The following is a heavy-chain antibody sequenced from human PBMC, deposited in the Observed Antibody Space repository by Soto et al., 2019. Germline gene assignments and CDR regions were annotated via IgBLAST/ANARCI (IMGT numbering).Heavy chain of an antibody. CDR2: IYHSGST. CDR1: GGSISSGGYP. J-gene: IGHJ6*01. CDR3: TRQGFGEVHGLVDV. D-gene: IGHD3-10*01. Sequence: SETLSLTCAVSGGSISSGGYPWSWIRQPPGKGLEWIGYIYHSGSTYYNPSLKSRVTISVDRSKNQFSLKLSSVTAADTAVYYCTRQGFGEVHGLVDVWGQGTTVTVSS. V-gene: IGHV4-30-2*01.